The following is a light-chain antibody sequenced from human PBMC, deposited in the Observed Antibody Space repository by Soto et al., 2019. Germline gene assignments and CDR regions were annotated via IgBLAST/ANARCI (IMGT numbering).Light chain of an antibody. Sequence: IGLTQSPATLSLTPGERATLSCRASERLTCNLAWYQHRPGQAPRLLIYEVSTRATYIPARFSGRGSRTEFTLTISSLQAEDSAVYYCQQYQDWPRTFGQGTMVDIK. CDR3: QQYQDWPRT. CDR1: ERLTCN. CDR2: EVS. J-gene: IGKJ1*01. V-gene: IGKV3-15*01.